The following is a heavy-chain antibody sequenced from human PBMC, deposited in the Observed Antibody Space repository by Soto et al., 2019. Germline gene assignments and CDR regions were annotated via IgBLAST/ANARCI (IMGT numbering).Heavy chain of an antibody. CDR2: ISGSGNST. J-gene: IGHJ4*02. CDR1: GFTFSSHA. D-gene: IGHD3-9*01. V-gene: IGHV3-23*01. Sequence: PGGSLRLSCAASGFTFSSHAMSWVRQAPGKGLEWVSTISGSGNSTYYADSVKGRFTISRDNSKNTLYLQMNSLRAEDTAVFYCAKVEYYDILTGYYNQYYFDYWGQGTLVTVSS. CDR3: AKVEYYDILTGYYNQYYFDY.